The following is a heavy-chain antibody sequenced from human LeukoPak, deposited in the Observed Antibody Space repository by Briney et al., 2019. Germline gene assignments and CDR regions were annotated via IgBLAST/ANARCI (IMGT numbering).Heavy chain of an antibody. CDR2: FDPEDGET. CDR1: GYTLTELS. V-gene: IGHV1-24*01. CDR3: ATGRASITILTANAFDI. J-gene: IGHJ3*02. D-gene: IGHD3-3*01. Sequence: ASVKVSCKVSGYTLTELSMHWVRQAPGKGLEWMGGFDPEDGETIYAQKFQGRVTMTEDTSTGTAYMELSSLRSEDTAVYYCATGRASITILTANAFDIWGQGTMVTVSS.